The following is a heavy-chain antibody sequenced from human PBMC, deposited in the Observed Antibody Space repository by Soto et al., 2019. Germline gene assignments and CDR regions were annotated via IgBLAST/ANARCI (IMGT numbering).Heavy chain of an antibody. CDR3: AKDDGAMTTALDS. J-gene: IGHJ4*02. D-gene: IGHD4-17*01. CDR2: VSYDGNKK. CDR1: GFTFTDFG. V-gene: IGHV3-30*18. Sequence: VQLVESGGGVVQPGRSLRLSCAASGFTFTDFGLHWVRQAPGKGLEWVAVVSYDGNKKYYADSVKGRFTISRDNSKNTLYLQMNSLRAEDTAVYYCAKDDGAMTTALDSWGQGTLVTVSS.